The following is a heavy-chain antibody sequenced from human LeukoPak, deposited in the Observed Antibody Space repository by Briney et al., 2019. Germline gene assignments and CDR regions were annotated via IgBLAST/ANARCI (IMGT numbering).Heavy chain of an antibody. V-gene: IGHV1-58*01. Sequence: GASVKVSCKASGFTFTSSAVQWVRQARGQRLEWIGWIVVGSGNTNYAQKFQERVTITRDMSTSTAYMELSSLRSEDTAVYYCAADQPPHTVTTSLSLAFDIWGQGTMVTVSS. CDR2: IVVGSGNT. J-gene: IGHJ3*02. CDR3: AADQPPHTVTTSLSLAFDI. D-gene: IGHD4-17*01. CDR1: GFTFTSSA.